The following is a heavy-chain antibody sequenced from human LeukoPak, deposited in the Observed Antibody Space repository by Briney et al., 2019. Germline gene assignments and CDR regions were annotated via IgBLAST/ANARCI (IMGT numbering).Heavy chain of an antibody. CDR2: IYPGDSDT. CDR3: ARLLPMYSSSWYLQAYNWFDP. V-gene: IGHV5-51*01. D-gene: IGHD6-13*01. J-gene: IGHJ5*02. CDR1: GYSFTSYW. Sequence: GESLKISCKGSGYSFTSYWIGWVRQMPGKGLEWMGIIYPGDSDTRYSPSFQGQVTISADKSISTAYLQWSSLKASDTAMYYCARLLPMYSSSWYLQAYNWFDPWGQGTLVTVSS.